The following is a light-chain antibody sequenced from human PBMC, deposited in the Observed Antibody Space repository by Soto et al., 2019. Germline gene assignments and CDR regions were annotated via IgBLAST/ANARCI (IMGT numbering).Light chain of an antibody. V-gene: IGKV1-33*01. CDR1: QDISNY. Sequence: DIQMTQSPSSLSASVGDRVTITCQASQDISNYLNWYQQKPGKAPKLLIYEASNLETGVPSRFSGSGSGTDFPFTISSLQPEDIATYYCQQYDNLPPDTLGQGTKLEL. CDR2: EAS. J-gene: IGKJ2*01. CDR3: QQYDNLPPDT.